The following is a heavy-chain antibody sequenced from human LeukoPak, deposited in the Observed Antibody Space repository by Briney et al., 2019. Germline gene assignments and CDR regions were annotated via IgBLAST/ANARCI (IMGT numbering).Heavy chain of an antibody. D-gene: IGHD3-16*02. CDR1: GYSFNDYG. J-gene: IGHJ3*02. CDR3: SRGGYHHGFDI. Sequence: GGSLRLSCAASGYSFNDYGMHWVRRAPGKGLEWVAFIRYDGSEKHYADSVTGRFTISRDNAKNTLYLQMNSLRAEDTAVYYCSRGGYHHGFDIWGQGTMVTVSS. CDR2: IRYDGSEK. V-gene: IGHV3-30*02.